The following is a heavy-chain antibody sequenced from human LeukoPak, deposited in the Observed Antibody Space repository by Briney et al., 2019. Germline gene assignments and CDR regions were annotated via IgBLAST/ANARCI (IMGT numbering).Heavy chain of an antibody. J-gene: IGHJ4*02. CDR1: GYTFTGYY. V-gene: IGHV1-46*01. CDR3: ARALDIVVVPAAIGFDY. D-gene: IGHD2-2*02. Sequence: ASVKVSCKASGYTFTGYYMHWVRQAPGQGLEWMGIINPSGGSTSYAQKFQGRVTMTRDTSTSTVYMELSSLRSEDTAVYYCARALDIVVVPAAIGFDYWGQGTLVTVSS. CDR2: INPSGGST.